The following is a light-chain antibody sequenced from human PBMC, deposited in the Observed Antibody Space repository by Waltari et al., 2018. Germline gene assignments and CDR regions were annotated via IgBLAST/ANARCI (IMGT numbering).Light chain of an antibody. CDR3: AAWDDSLSGRV. CDR1: RSNIGNNY. Sequence: QSVLTQPPPASGTPGQRVTISCSGSRSNIGNNYVYWYKQLPGTATKHLIYRNNRRPSGGPDRVSGSKTGTSASLAIVGLRSEDEADYYCAAWDDSLSGRVFGGGTKVTVL. J-gene: IGLJ3*02. CDR2: RNN. V-gene: IGLV1-47*01.